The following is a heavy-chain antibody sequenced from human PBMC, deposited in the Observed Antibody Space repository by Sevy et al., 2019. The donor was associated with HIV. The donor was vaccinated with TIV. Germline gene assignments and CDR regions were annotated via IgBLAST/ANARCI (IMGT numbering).Heavy chain of an antibody. J-gene: IGHJ4*02. CDR2: IKQDGSEK. V-gene: IGHV3-7*01. Sequence: GGSLRLSCAASEFTFSSYWMSWVRQAPGKGLEWVANIKQDGSEKYYVDSVKGRFTISRDNAKNTLYLEMNNLRDEDTALYYCATPRFDFWGPGTLVTVSS. CDR3: ATPRFDF. CDR1: EFTFSSYW.